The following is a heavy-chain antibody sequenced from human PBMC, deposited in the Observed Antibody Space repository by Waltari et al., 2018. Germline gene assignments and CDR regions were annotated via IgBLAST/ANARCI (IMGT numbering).Heavy chain of an antibody. D-gene: IGHD3-16*01. V-gene: IGHV4-39*01. CDR3: ATYVGASIGTAAFDV. J-gene: IGHJ3*01. CDR1: GGSITNTRHY. CDR2: ISYTGAT. Sequence: QLHLQESGPGLVKPSETLSLTCSDSGGSITNTRHYWAWIRRPPGEGLEWTATISYTGATYNSPSLKSRVTISGDTSKNQFSLKLNSVTAADTAVYYCATYVGASIGTAAFDVWGQGTMVTVSS.